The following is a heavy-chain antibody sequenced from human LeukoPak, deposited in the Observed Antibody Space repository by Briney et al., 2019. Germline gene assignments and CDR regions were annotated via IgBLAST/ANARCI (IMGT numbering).Heavy chain of an antibody. CDR1: VFTFSHYV. CDR3: AEEVGATYPTFYY. J-gene: IGHJ4*02. CDR2: ISGSGGST. D-gene: IGHD1-26*01. V-gene: IGHV3-23*01. Sequence: GGSLRLSCAASVFTFSHYVMSGVRQAPWKGVEWVSRISGSGGSTYYADSVKGRFTISRDNSKNTLFLQMNSLRAEDTALYYCAEEVGATYPTFYYWGQGNLVTVSS.